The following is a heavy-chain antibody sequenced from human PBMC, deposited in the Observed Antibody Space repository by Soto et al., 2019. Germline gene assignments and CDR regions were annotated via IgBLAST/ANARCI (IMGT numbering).Heavy chain of an antibody. CDR2: MNPNSGNT. CDR1: GYTFTSYD. V-gene: IGHV1-8*01. J-gene: IGHJ4*02. D-gene: IGHD6-6*01. Sequence: ASVKVSCKASGYTFTSYDINWVRQATGQGLEWMGWMNPNSGNTGYAQKFQGRVTLTRNTSISTAYMELSSLRSEDTAVYYCARVQSSVGFDYWGQGALVTVSS. CDR3: ARVQSSVGFDY.